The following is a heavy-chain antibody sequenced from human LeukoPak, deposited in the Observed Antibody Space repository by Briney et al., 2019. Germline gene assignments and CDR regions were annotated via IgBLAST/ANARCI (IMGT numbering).Heavy chain of an antibody. D-gene: IGHD2-15*01. CDR3: AKARCSGGSCYHY. CDR2: FSGPGGST. J-gene: IGHJ4*02. Sequence: GGSLRLSCAAFRFTFSNYAMSWVRQAPGKGLEWVSTFSGPGGSTYYADSVKGRFTISRDNSKNTLYLQMNSLRAEDTAVYYCAKARCSGGSCYHYWGQGTLVTVSS. V-gene: IGHV3-23*01. CDR1: RFTFSNYA.